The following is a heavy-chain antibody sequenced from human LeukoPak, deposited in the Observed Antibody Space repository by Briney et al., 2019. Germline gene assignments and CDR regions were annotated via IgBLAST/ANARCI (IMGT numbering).Heavy chain of an antibody. D-gene: IGHD7-27*01. V-gene: IGHV4-59*01. Sequence: PSQTLSLTCAVSGGSISNYYCSWIRQPPGKGLEWLGYIHYSGYTNYNPSLKSRVTISVDTSKNQSSLNLSSVTAADTAVYYCARHWGSDWYFDLWGRGTLVTVSS. CDR3: ARHWGSDWYFDL. J-gene: IGHJ2*01. CDR1: GGSISNYY. CDR2: IHYSGYT.